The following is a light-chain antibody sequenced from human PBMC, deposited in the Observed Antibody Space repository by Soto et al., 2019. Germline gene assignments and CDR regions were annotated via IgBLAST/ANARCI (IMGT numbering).Light chain of an antibody. V-gene: IGKV3-11*01. Sequence: EIVLTQSPATLSLSPGERATLSCRASQSVSSYLAWYQQKPGQAPRLLIYDASNRATGIPARFSGSGSGTDFTLTISRLEPEDFAVYYCQQRINWLTFGGGTKVEIK. CDR3: QQRINWLT. CDR1: QSVSSY. J-gene: IGKJ4*01. CDR2: DAS.